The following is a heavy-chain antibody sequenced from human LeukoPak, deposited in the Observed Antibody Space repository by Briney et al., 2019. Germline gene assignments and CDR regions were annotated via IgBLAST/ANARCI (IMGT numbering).Heavy chain of an antibody. Sequence: ASVKVSCKSSGYTSSSYGISWMRQAPGQGLEWMGWISTYNGNTNYAQKFQGRVTVTTDTSTSTAYMELRTLTSDDTAVYYCARDVPGSIGTTARFDPWGQGTLVTV. CDR1: GYTSSSYG. J-gene: IGHJ5*02. CDR2: ISTYNGNT. D-gene: IGHD1-1*01. V-gene: IGHV1-18*01. CDR3: ARDVPGSIGTTARFDP.